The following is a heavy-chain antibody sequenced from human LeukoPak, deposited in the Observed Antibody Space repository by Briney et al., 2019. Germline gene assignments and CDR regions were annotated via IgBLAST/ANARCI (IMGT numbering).Heavy chain of an antibody. D-gene: IGHD1-1*01. Sequence: ASVKVSCKASGYTFTGYHMHWVRQAPGQGLEWMGWINPNSGGTNYAQKFQGWVTMTRDTSISTAYMELSRLRSDDTAVYYCARERGTTGTTGGNWFDPWGQGTLVTVSS. V-gene: IGHV1-2*04. CDR3: ARERGTTGTTGGNWFDP. J-gene: IGHJ5*02. CDR2: INPNSGGT. CDR1: GYTFTGYH.